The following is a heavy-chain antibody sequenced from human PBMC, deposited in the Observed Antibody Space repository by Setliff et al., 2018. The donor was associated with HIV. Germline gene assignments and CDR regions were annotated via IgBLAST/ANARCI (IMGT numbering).Heavy chain of an antibody. CDR3: AGVKVVPAANHYYYYMDV. J-gene: IGHJ6*03. CDR2: ISAYNGNT. Sequence: ASVKVSCKASGYTFASYAIYWVRQAPGQRLEWMGWISAYNGNTNYAQKLQGRVTMTTDTSTSTAYMELRSLRSDDTAVYYCAGVKVVPAANHYYYYMDVWGKGTTVTVSS. D-gene: IGHD2-2*01. V-gene: IGHV1-18*01. CDR1: GYTFASYA.